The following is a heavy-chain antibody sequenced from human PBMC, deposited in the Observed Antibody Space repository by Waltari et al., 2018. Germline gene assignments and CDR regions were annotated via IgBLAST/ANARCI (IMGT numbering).Heavy chain of an antibody. D-gene: IGHD6-19*01. CDR3: ARLSGYSSGWESYGMDV. V-gene: IGHV4-38-2*01. CDR2: IYHSGST. J-gene: IGHJ6*02. Sequence: QVQLQESGPGLVKPSETLSLTCAVSGYSLSSGYYWGWIRPPPGKGLEWIGSIYHSGSTYYNPSLKSRVTISVDTSKNQFALKLSSVTAADTAVYYCARLSGYSSGWESYGMDVWGQGTTVTVSS. CDR1: GYSLSSGYY.